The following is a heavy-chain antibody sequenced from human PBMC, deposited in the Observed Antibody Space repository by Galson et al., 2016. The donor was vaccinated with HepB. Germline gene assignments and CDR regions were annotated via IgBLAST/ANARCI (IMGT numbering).Heavy chain of an antibody. Sequence: SVKVSCKASGYIFNDYGVSWVRQAPGQGLEWMGWISGYNGDTKNPQKFQDRVTMTTDTSTSTAYMELRNLRSDDTAVYYCVRDHCSSGSCYVSWFDPWGQGTLVTVSS. CDR2: ISGYNGDT. V-gene: IGHV1-18*01. CDR1: GYIFNDYG. D-gene: IGHD2-15*01. J-gene: IGHJ5*02. CDR3: VRDHCSSGSCYVSWFDP.